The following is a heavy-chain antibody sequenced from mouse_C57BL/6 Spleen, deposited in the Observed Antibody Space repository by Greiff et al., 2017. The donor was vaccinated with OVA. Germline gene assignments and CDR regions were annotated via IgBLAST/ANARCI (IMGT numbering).Heavy chain of an antibody. CDR1: GYSFTDYY. Sequence: EVQLQQSGPELVKPGASVKLSCKASGYSFTDYYMNWVKQSNGKSLEWLGVINPTYGTTSYNQQFKGKATLTVDQSSSTAYMQRNSLTSEDSAVYYCARRTTHWCFDVWGTGTTVTVSS. CDR3: ARRTTHWCFDV. D-gene: IGHD2-13*01. J-gene: IGHJ1*03. CDR2: INPTYGTT. V-gene: IGHV1-39*01.